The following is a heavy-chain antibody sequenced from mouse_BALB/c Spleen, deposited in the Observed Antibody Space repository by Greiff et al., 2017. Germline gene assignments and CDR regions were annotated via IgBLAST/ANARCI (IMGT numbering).Heavy chain of an antibody. D-gene: IGHD2-4*01. CDR2: INPYNDGT. CDR3: ARISDYGWYFDV. J-gene: IGHJ1*01. CDR1: GYTFTSYV. V-gene: IGHV1-14*01. Sequence: EVKLQQSGPELVKPGASVKMSCKASGYTFTSYVMHWVKQKPGQGLEWIGYINPYNDGTKYNEKFKGKATLTSDKSSSTAYMELSSLTSEDSAVYYCARISDYGWYFDVGGAGTTVTVPP.